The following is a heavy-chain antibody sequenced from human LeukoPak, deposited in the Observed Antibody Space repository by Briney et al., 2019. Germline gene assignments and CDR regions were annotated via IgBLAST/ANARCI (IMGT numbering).Heavy chain of an antibody. CDR2: ISSSSSYI. CDR3: ARGRLGELSFPFDY. D-gene: IGHD3-16*02. Sequence: GGSLRLSCAASEFTFSSYSMNWVRQAPGNGLEWVSSISSSSSYIYYADSVKGRFTISRDNAKNSLYLQMNSLRAEDTAVYYCARGRLGELSFPFDYWGQGTLVTVSS. V-gene: IGHV3-21*01. J-gene: IGHJ4*02. CDR1: EFTFSSYS.